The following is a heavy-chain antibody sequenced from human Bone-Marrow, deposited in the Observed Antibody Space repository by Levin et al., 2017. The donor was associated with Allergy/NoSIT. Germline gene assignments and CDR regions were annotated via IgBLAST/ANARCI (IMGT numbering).Heavy chain of an antibody. D-gene: IGHD3-22*01. J-gene: IGHJ4*02. CDR1: GGSFSGYY. V-gene: IGHV4-34*01. CDR3: ARGRAYDSSGSPTDY. CDR2: INHSGST. Sequence: SETLSLTCAVYGGSFSGYYWSWIRQPPGKGLEWIGEINHSGSTNYNPSLKSRVTISVDTSKNQFSLKLSSVTAADTAVYYCARGRAYDSSGSPTDYWGQGTLVTVSS.